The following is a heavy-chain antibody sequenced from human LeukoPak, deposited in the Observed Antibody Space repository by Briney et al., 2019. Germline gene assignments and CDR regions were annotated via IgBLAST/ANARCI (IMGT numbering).Heavy chain of an antibody. Sequence: RSGGSLRLSCAASGFTFSAYWMHWVRQTPGKGLVWVSRINSDESTTNYADSVKGRFTISGDNAKNTMYLQMNSLRVEDTAVCYCARGGVFGRNGMDVWGQGTTVTVSS. J-gene: IGHJ6*02. CDR3: ARGGVFGRNGMDV. D-gene: IGHD6-13*01. CDR1: GFTFSAYW. V-gene: IGHV3-74*01. CDR2: INSDESTT.